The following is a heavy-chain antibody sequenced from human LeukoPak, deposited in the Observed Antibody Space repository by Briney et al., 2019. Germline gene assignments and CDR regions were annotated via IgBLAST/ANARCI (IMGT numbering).Heavy chain of an antibody. V-gene: IGHV3-30*04. CDR1: GFTFSSYA. J-gene: IGHJ4*02. CDR3: ATDELELHLLPHAVNFDY. D-gene: IGHD1-7*01. CDR2: ISYDGSNK. Sequence: GRSLRLSCAASGFTFSSYAMHWVRQAPGKGLEWVAVISYDGSNKYYADSVKGRFTISRDNSKNTLYLLMNSLRAEDTAVYYCATDELELHLLPHAVNFDYWGQGTLVTVSS.